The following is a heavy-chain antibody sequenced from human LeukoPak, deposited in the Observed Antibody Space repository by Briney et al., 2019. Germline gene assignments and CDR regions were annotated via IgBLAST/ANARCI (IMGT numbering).Heavy chain of an antibody. D-gene: IGHD2-21*02. V-gene: IGHV4-31*03. Sequence: SETLSLTCTVSGGTISSGDYYWSWIRQHPGKGLEWIGHIHDSGTTYHNPSLKSRVTISVDTSKNQFSLKLSSVTAADTAVYYCARVQGVVVVTAIPDNWFDPWGQGTLVTVSS. J-gene: IGHJ5*02. CDR1: GGTISSGDYY. CDR3: ARVQGVVVVTAIPDNWFDP. CDR2: IHDSGTT.